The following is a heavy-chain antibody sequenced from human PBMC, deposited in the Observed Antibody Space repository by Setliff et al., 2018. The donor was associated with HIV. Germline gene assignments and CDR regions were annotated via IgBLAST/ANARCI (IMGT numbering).Heavy chain of an antibody. CDR2: ISAYSDNT. V-gene: IGHV1-18*01. CDR3: ARIRAGALLNAFDI. D-gene: IGHD1-26*01. CDR1: GYTFTNFA. J-gene: IGHJ3*02. Sequence: ASVKVSCKASGYTFTNFAISWVRQAPGQGLEWMGWISAYSDNTYYAQSLQGGVTMTTDTTSSTSYMELRSLRSDDTAMYYCARIRAGALLNAFDIWGQGTVVTVSS.